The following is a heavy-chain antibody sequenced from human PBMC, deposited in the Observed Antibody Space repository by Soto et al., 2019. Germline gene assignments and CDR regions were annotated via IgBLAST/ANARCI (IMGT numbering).Heavy chain of an antibody. CDR3: ARRFEYFHH. CDR2: IYYSGST. CDR1: GGSITSSSHY. J-gene: IGHJ1*01. Sequence: QLQLQESGPGLVKPSETLSLTCTVSGGSITSSSHYWGWIRQPPGKGLEWIGSIYYSGSTYYNPSLKSRVTIAVDTSKNQFSLKLSSVTAADTDVYYCARRFEYFHHWGQGTLVTVSS. V-gene: IGHV4-39*01.